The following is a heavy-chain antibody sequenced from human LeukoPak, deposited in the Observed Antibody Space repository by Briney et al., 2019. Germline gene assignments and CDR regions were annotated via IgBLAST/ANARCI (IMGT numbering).Heavy chain of an antibody. V-gene: IGHV3-23*01. CDR2: ISGRGGYA. CDR1: GFTFSIYP. CDR3: AKDLFGGPARAFFDY. Sequence: GGSLRLSCAASGFTFSIYPMSWVRQAPGKGLERVSSISGRGGYAYYANSVKGRFITSRDNSKNTLYLQMNSLRAEDTAVYYCAKDLFGGPARAFFDYWGQGTLVTVSS. D-gene: IGHD3-16*01. J-gene: IGHJ4*02.